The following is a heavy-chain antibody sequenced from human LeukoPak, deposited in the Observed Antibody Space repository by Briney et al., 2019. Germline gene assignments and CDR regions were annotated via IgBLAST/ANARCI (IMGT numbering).Heavy chain of an antibody. CDR1: GGTFSSYA. V-gene: IGHV1-69*04. J-gene: IGHJ4*02. Sequence: SVKVSCKASGGTFSSYAISWVRQPPGQGLEWMGRIIPILGIANYAQKFQGRVTITADKSTSTAYMELSSLRSEDTAVYYCASGGSPVAGTDYWGQGTLVTVSS. CDR3: ASGGSPVAGTDY. CDR2: IIPILGIA. D-gene: IGHD6-19*01.